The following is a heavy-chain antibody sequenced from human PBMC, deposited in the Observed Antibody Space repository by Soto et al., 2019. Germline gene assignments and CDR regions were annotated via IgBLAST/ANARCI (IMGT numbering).Heavy chain of an antibody. D-gene: IGHD3-10*01. CDR1: GGSFSGYY. CDR3: AGTSPEGFGEPPDAFDI. V-gene: IGHV4-34*01. J-gene: IGHJ3*02. Sequence: PSETLSLTCAVYGGSFSGYYWSWIRQPPGKGLEWIGEINHSGSTNYNPSLKSRVTISVDTSKNQFSPKLSSVTAADTAVYYCAGTSPEGFGEPPDAFDIWGQGTMVT. CDR2: INHSGST.